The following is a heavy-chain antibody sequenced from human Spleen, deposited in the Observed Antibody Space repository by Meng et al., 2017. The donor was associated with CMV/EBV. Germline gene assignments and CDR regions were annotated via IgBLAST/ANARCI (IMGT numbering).Heavy chain of an antibody. J-gene: IGHJ5*02. D-gene: IGHD2-2*01. Sequence: SVKVSCKASGGTFSSYAISWVRQAPGQGLEWMGGIIPILGIANYAQKFQGRVTITADKSISTAYLQWSSLKASDTAMYYCARQLDTRTWDNWFDPWGQGTLVTVSS. V-gene: IGHV1-69*10. CDR2: IIPILGIA. CDR3: ARQLDTRTWDNWFDP. CDR1: GGTFSSYA.